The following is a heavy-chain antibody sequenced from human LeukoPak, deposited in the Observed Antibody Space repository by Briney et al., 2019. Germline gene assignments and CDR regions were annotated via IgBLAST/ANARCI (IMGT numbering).Heavy chain of an antibody. Sequence: ASVKVSSKASGYTFTSYGISWVRQAPGQGLEWMGWISAYNGNTNYAQKLQGRVTMTTDTSTSTAYMELSSLRSEDSAVYYCARRAAIPYSYYALDVWGQGTTVIVSS. D-gene: IGHD2-2*02. J-gene: IGHJ6*02. CDR2: ISAYNGNT. V-gene: IGHV1-18*01. CDR1: GYTFTSYG. CDR3: ARRAAIPYSYYALDV.